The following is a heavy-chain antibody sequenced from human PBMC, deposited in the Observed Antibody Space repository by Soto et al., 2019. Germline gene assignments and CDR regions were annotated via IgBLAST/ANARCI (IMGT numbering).Heavy chain of an antibody. Sequence: GGSLRLSCAASGFTFDDYGMSWVRQAPGKGLEWVSGINWNGGSTGYADSVKGRFTISRDNAKNSLDLQMNSLRAEDTALYYCARASSGSYYYYGMDVWGQGTTVTVSS. CDR3: ARASSGSYYYYGMDV. J-gene: IGHJ6*02. CDR1: GFTFDDYG. V-gene: IGHV3-20*04. D-gene: IGHD1-26*01. CDR2: INWNGGST.